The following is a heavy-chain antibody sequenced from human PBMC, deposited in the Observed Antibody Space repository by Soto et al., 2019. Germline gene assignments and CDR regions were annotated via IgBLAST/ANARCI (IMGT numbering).Heavy chain of an antibody. CDR2: IYYSGST. Sequence: SETLSLTCTVSGGSISSSSYYWGWIRQPPGKGLEWIGSIYYSGSTYYNPSLKSRVTISVDTSKHQFSLKLSSVTAADTAVYYCARLLTDYYGSGRPMDVWGQGTTVTVSS. J-gene: IGHJ6*02. CDR3: ARLLTDYYGSGRPMDV. CDR1: GGSISSSSYY. V-gene: IGHV4-39*01. D-gene: IGHD3-10*01.